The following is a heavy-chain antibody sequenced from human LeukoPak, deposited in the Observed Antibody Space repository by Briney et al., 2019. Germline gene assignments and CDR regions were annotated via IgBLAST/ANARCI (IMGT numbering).Heavy chain of an antibody. J-gene: IGHJ3*01. V-gene: IGHV4-38-2*01. CDR1: GFTFSAYA. CDR3: ASLGLPRGDV. CDR2: IYYSGST. D-gene: IGHD5-18*01. Sequence: GSLRLSCAASGFTFSAYAMCWVRQPPGKGLEWIGSIYYSGSTYYNPSLKSRVTISVDTSKNQFSLKLSSVTAADTAVYYCASLGLPRGDVWGQGTMVTVSS.